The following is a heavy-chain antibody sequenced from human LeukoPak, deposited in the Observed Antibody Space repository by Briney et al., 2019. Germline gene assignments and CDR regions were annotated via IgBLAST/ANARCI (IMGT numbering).Heavy chain of an antibody. CDR1: GFTFTTYT. D-gene: IGHD3-16*01. CDR2: ITSGVNYV. J-gene: IGHJ4*02. CDR3: AKDSLADIDY. Sequence: GGSLRLSCAASGFTFTTYTMNWVRQAPGKGLEWVSSITSGVNYVNYADSVKGRFTISRDNSKNTLYLQMNSLRAEDTAVYYCAKDSLADIDYWGQGTLVTVSS. V-gene: IGHV3-21*01.